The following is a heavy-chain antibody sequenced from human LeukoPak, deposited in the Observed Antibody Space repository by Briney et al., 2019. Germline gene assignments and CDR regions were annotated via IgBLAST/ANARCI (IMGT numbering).Heavy chain of an antibody. Sequence: PRGSLRLSCAASGFTFSSYGMSWVRQAPGKGRGWVSAVSGSGGTTFYANSVKGRFTITRDDSNNMMYLHMNSLRAEDTAVYFCAAVQSQFRSGYKYYFDYWGQGTLVTVSS. CDR2: VSGSGGTT. D-gene: IGHD3-22*01. CDR3: AAVQSQFRSGYKYYFDY. V-gene: IGHV3-23*01. J-gene: IGHJ4*02. CDR1: GFTFSSYG.